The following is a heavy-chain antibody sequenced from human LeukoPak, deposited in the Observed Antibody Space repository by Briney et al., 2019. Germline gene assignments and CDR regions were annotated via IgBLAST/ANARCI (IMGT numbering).Heavy chain of an antibody. D-gene: IGHD3-16*01. CDR2: IYYSGST. J-gene: IGHJ5*02. CDR1: GGSISSGDYY. CDR3: ARVAYIGDWFDP. V-gene: IGHV4-30-4*08. Sequence: SQTLSLTCTVSGGSISSGDYYWSWIRQPPGKGLEWIGYIYYSGSTYYNPSLKSRLTISVDTSKNQFSLKLSSVTAADTAVYYCARVAYIGDWFDPWGQGTLVTVSS.